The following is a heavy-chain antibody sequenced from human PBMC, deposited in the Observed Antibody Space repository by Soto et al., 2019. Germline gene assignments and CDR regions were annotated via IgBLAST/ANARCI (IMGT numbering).Heavy chain of an antibody. J-gene: IGHJ4*02. CDR2: IYRTGST. D-gene: IGHD1-7*01. V-gene: IGHV4-4*02. Sequence: NLSETLSLTCAVSGGSFTSNNWWTWVRQPPGQGLEWIGEIYRTGSTNYNPSLKSRVTISLDKSENQFSLKVTSLTAADTAVYYCESRDPGTSVDYWGQGTLVTVSS. CDR3: ESRDPGTSVDY. CDR1: GGSFTSNNW.